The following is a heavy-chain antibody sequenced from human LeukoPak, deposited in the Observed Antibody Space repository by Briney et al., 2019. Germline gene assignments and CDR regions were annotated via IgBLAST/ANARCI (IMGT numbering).Heavy chain of an antibody. V-gene: IGHV1-18*04. CDR3: ARNLEGAYGMDV. CDR1: GYTFTGYY. CDR2: ISAYNGNT. D-gene: IGHD1-26*01. J-gene: IGHJ6*02. Sequence: ASVKVSCKASGYTFTGYYMHWVRQAPGQGLEWMGWISAYNGNTNYAQKLQGRVTMTTDTSTSTAYMELRSLRSDDTAVYYCARNLEGAYGMDVWGQGTTVTVSS.